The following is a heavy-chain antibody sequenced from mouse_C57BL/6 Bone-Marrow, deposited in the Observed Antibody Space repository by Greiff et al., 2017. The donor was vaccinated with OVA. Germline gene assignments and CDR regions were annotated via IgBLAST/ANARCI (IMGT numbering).Heavy chain of an antibody. CDR3: ARNYYGRPYYFDY. CDR2: IYPGDGDT. V-gene: IGHV1-82*01. CDR1: GYAFSSSW. D-gene: IGHD1-1*01. J-gene: IGHJ2*01. Sequence: VKLQQSGPELVKPGASVKISCKASGYAFSSSWMNWVKQRPGKGLEWIGRIYPGDGDTNYNGKFKGKATLTADKSSSTAYMQLSSLTSEDSAVYFCARNYYGRPYYFDYWGQGTTLTVSS.